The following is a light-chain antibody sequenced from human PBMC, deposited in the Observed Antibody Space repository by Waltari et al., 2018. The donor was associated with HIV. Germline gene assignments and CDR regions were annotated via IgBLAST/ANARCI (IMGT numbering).Light chain of an antibody. V-gene: IGLV3-25*03. J-gene: IGLJ3*02. CDR3: QSTDSSGYLWV. CDR1: ALSKQY. Sequence: SSALTQAPSVSVSPGQTARITCPGDALSKQYTYWYQQKAGQAPVLVMYKDSERPSEIPARFSGSSAGASVTLTINGVQAEDEADYYCQSTDSSGYLWVFGGGTKLTV. CDR2: KDS.